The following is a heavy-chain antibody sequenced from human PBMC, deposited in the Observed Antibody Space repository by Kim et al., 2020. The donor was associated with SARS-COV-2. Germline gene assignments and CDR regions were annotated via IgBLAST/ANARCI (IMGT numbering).Heavy chain of an antibody. D-gene: IGHD2-2*01. CDR2: GGIT. J-gene: IGHJ4*02. Sequence: GGITDYAASVQGRFTISRDNSKNMLYLQMNSLRAEDTAVYYCAPFSSKDYWGQGTLVTVSS. V-gene: IGHV3-66*01. CDR3: APFSSKDY.